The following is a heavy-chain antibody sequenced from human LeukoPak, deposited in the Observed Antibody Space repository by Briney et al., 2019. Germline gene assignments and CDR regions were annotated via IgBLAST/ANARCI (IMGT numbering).Heavy chain of an antibody. V-gene: IGHV3-74*01. CDR2: INGDGRNI. J-gene: IGHJ6*02. CDR1: GFTFSAYW. D-gene: IGHD3-9*01. CDR3: TRDLMDYDVSTGLHHYYMDV. Sequence: GGSLRLSCAASGFTFSAYWMHWVRQAPGKGLVWVSRINGDGRNINYADSVRGRFTISRDNAKNTLYLQMNTLRVEDTAVYYCTRDLMDYDVSTGLHHYYMDVWGQGTTVTVSS.